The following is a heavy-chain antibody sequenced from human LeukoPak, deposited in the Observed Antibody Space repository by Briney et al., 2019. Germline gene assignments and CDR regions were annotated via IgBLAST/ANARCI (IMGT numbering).Heavy chain of an antibody. J-gene: IGHJ4*02. V-gene: IGHV1-69*13. CDR3: ATRGSYYGWGYFDY. CDR2: IIPIFGTA. CDR1: GGTFNSYA. Sequence: ASVKVSCKASGGTFNSYAISWVRQAPGQGLEWMGGIIPIFGTANYAQKFQGRVTITADESTSTAYMELSSLRSEDTAVYYCATRGSYYGWGYFDYWGQGTLVTVSS. D-gene: IGHD1-26*01.